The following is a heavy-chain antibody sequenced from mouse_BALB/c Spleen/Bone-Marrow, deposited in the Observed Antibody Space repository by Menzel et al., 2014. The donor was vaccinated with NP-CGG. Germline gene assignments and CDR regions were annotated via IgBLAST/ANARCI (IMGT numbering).Heavy chain of an antibody. Sequence: LQQPGSELVRPGASVKLSCKASGYTFTSYWMHWVKQRPGQGLEWIGNIYPVSGSTNYDEKFKSKATLTVDTSSSTAYMQLSSLTSEDSAVYYCTRVNEYGRVWFAYWGQGTLVTVSA. CDR3: TRVNEYGRVWFAY. CDR1: GYTFTSYW. J-gene: IGHJ3*01. V-gene: IGHV1S22*01. D-gene: IGHD5-2*01. CDR2: IYPVSGST.